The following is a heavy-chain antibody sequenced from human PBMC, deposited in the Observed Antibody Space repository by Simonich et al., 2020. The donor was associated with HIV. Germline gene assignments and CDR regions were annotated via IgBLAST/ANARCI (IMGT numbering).Heavy chain of an antibody. V-gene: IGHV3-48*03. Sequence: EVQLVESGGGLVQPGGSLRLSCAASGFTFSSYEINWVRQAPGKGLELISYMIISDSTIYYADSVEGRFTISRYNAKNSLYLQMNSLRAEDTAVYYCARVWGGDYSALQYWGQGTLVTVSS. CDR2: MIISDSTI. CDR1: GFTFSSYE. J-gene: IGHJ1*01. CDR3: ARVWGGDYSALQY. D-gene: IGHD3-16*01.